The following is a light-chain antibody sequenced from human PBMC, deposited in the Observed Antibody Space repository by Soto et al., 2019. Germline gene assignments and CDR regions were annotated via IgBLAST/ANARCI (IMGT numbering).Light chain of an antibody. CDR3: QQLDSYPRT. CDR1: QDINYY. CDR2: AAS. Sequence: QLTQSPSSLSASVGDRVTITCRASQDINYYLAWYQQKPGTAPKLLIYAASTLQSGVPSRFSGSGSGTDFTLTISSLQPEDFATYYCQQLDSYPRTFGPGTKVDIK. J-gene: IGKJ3*01. V-gene: IGKV1-9*01.